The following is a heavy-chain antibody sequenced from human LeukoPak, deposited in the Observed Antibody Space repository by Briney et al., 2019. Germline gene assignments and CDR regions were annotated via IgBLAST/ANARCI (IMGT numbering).Heavy chain of an antibody. V-gene: IGHV3-48*03. Sequence: GGSLRLSCAASGFTFSSYDMNWVRQAPGKGLEWVSYISSSGSTIYYADSVKGRFTISRDNAKNSLYLQMNSLRAEDTAVYYCATVWLTAPYFDYWGQGTLVTVSS. D-gene: IGHD6-19*01. CDR2: ISSSGSTI. CDR1: GFTFSSYD. J-gene: IGHJ4*02. CDR3: ATVWLTAPYFDY.